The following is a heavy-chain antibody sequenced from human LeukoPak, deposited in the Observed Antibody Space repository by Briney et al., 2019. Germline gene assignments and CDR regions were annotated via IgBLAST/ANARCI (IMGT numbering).Heavy chain of an antibody. V-gene: IGHV3-7*01. CDR1: GFTFNSYW. D-gene: IGHD6-19*01. J-gene: IGHJ4*02. CDR3: ASHSSGWFG. Sequence: SGGSLRFSCATSGFTFNSYWMSWVRQAPGKGLEWVANIKPDGSEKYYVASVTGRFTISRDNAKNSLYLQMNSLRADDTAVYYCASHSSGWFGWGQGTLVTVSS. CDR2: IKPDGSEK.